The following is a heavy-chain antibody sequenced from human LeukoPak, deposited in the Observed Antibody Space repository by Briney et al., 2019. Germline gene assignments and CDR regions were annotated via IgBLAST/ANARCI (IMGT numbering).Heavy chain of an antibody. CDR1: GFTFSSNW. D-gene: IGHD4-17*01. CDR3: ARDQLGGYGDIFGS. V-gene: IGHV3-7*01. Sequence: PGGSLRLSCAASGFTFSSNWMSWVRQAPGKGLEWVANIKQDGSEKHYVDSVKGRFTISRDNAKNSLYLQMNSLRGEDTAVYYCARDQLGGYGDIFGSWGQGTLVTVSS. J-gene: IGHJ4*02. CDR2: IKQDGSEK.